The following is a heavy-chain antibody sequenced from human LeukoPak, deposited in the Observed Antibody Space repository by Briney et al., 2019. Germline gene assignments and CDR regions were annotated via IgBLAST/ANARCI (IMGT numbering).Heavy chain of an antibody. CDR1: GGTFSSYA. D-gene: IGHD4-11*01. CDR2: IIPIFGTA. J-gene: IGHJ3*01. V-gene: IGHV1-69*13. Sequence: GASVKVSCKASGGTFSSYAISWVRQAPGQGLEWMGGIIPIFGTANYAQKFQGRVTITADESTSTAYMELSSLRSEDTAVFYCATEWVGDYNPLEVWGQGTVVTVSS. CDR3: ATEWVGDYNPLEV.